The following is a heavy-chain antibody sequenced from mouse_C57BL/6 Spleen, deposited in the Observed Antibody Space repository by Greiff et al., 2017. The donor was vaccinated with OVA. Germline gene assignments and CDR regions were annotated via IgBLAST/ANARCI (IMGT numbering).Heavy chain of an antibody. CDR2: ISSGGDYI. CDR3: TREDDYDGAMDY. D-gene: IGHD2-4*01. CDR1: GFTFSSYA. Sequence: EVKLEESGEGLVKPGGSLKLSCAASGFTFSSYAMSWVRQTPEKRLEWVAYISSGGDYIYYADTVKGRFTISRDNARNTLYLQMSSLKSEDTAMYYCTREDDYDGAMDYWGQGTSVTVSS. V-gene: IGHV5-9-1*02. J-gene: IGHJ4*01.